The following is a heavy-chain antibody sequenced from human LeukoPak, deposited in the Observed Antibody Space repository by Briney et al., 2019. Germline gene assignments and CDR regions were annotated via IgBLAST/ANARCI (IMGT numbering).Heavy chain of an antibody. V-gene: IGHV4-34*01. D-gene: IGHD3-10*01. CDR1: GGSFSGYY. Sequence: SEALSLTCAVYGGSFSGYYWSWIRQPPGKGLEWIGEINHSGSTNYNPSLKSRVTISVDTSKNQFSLKLSSVTAADTAVYYCARGPGYYGSGSYRCFDYWGQGTLVTVSS. CDR3: ARGPGYYGSGSYRCFDY. J-gene: IGHJ4*02. CDR2: INHSGST.